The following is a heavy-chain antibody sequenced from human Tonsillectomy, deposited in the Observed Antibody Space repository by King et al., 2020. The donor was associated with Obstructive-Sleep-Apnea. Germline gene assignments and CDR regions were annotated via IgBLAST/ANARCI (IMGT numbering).Heavy chain of an antibody. CDR1: GGSISSSSYY. CDR2: IYYSGRT. J-gene: IGHJ4*02. CDR3: ARVPRELPVDY. V-gene: IGHV4-39*07. Sequence: QLQESGPGLVKPSETLSLTCTVSGGSISSSSYYWGWIRQPPGKGLEWIGRIYYSGRTYYNPSLKRRVTISLDTSKNQFSLKLGSVTAADTAVYYCARVPRELPVDYWGQGTLVTVSS. D-gene: IGHD1-26*01.